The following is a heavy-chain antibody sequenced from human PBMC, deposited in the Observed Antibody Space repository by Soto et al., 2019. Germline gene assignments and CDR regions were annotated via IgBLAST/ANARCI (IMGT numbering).Heavy chain of an antibody. Sequence: SLRLSCAASGFTFSSYGMHWVRQAPGKGLEWVAVISYDGSNKYYADSVKGRFTISRDNSKNTLYLQMNSLRAEDTAVYYCAKDLVQSRAVAGPYYYYGMDVWGQGTTVTVSS. CDR2: ISYDGSNK. D-gene: IGHD6-19*01. V-gene: IGHV3-30*18. CDR1: GFTFSSYG. J-gene: IGHJ6*02. CDR3: AKDLVQSRAVAGPYYYYGMDV.